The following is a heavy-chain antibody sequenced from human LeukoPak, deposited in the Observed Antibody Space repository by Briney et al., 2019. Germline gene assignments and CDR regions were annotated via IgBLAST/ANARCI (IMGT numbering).Heavy chain of an antibody. V-gene: IGHV3-30*02. Sequence: GGSLRLSCAASGLTFSSYGMHWVRQAPGKGLEWVVFIRYDGSNKYYADSVKGRFTISRDNSKNTLYLQMNSLRAEDTAVYYCARNGCSSTSCYHFDYWGQGTLVTVSS. D-gene: IGHD2-2*01. CDR1: GLTFSSYG. CDR2: IRYDGSNK. CDR3: ARNGCSSTSCYHFDY. J-gene: IGHJ4*02.